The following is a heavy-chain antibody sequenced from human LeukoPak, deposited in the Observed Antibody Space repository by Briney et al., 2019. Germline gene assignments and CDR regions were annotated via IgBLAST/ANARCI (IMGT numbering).Heavy chain of an antibody. J-gene: IGHJ4*02. CDR1: GGSISSTKW. D-gene: IGHD3-10*01. Sequence: PSGTLSLTCAVSGGSISSTKWWSWVSQPPGKGLEWIGEMYHSGSTNYNPSLKSRVTISVDKSKNQFSLKLSSVTAADTAVYYCARAPMIEYGSGSYYNGYYFDYWGQGSLVTVSS. CDR3: ARAPMIEYGSGSYYNGYYFDY. CDR2: MYHSGST. V-gene: IGHV4-4*02.